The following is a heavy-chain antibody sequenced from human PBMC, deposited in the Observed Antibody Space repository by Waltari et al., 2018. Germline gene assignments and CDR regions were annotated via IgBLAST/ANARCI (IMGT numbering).Heavy chain of an antibody. CDR3: ARQAYYYDSSGYDHYDY. CDR1: GFTFSSYA. J-gene: IGHJ4*02. CDR2: ISYDGSNK. D-gene: IGHD3-22*01. V-gene: IGHV3-30-3*01. Sequence: QVQLVESGGGVVQPGRSLRLSCAASGFTFSSYAMHWVRQAPGKGLEWVAVISYDGSNKYYADSVKGRFTISRDNSKNTLYLQMNSLRAEDTAVYYCARQAYYYDSSGYDHYDYWGQGTLVTVSS.